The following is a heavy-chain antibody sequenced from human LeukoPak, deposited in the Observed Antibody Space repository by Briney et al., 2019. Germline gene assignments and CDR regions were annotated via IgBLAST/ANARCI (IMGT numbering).Heavy chain of an antibody. D-gene: IGHD2-15*01. V-gene: IGHV3-23*01. CDR1: GFTFSSYA. Sequence: WGSLRLSCVASGFTFSSYAMSWVRQAPGKGLEWVSAITGSGGSTYYADSVKGRFSISRDNSKNTVYLQMSSLRAEDTAVYYCAKGSGGSRPYYFDYWGQGTLVTVSS. CDR2: ITGSGGST. CDR3: AKGSGGSRPYYFDY. J-gene: IGHJ4*02.